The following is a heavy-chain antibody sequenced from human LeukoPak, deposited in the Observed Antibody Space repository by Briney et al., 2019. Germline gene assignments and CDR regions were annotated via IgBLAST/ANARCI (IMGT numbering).Heavy chain of an antibody. J-gene: IGHJ4*02. CDR3: ASTLDFWSGYYHDY. V-gene: IGHV4-30-4*08. Sequence: SETLSLTCTGSAGSISSGGCYWRWIRQAPGKGLEWIGYIYDSGCTYYNPSPKSRITISVHTSKNQFPLKLRSVTAADTAVYYCASTLDFWSGYYHDYWGQGTLVTASS. CDR2: IYDSGCT. D-gene: IGHD3-3*01. CDR1: AGSISSGGCY.